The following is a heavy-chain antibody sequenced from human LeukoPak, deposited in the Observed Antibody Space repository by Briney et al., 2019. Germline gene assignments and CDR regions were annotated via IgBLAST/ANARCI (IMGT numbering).Heavy chain of an antibody. CDR3: AKDLDGSGSYSYYFDY. J-gene: IGHJ4*02. V-gene: IGHV3-30*18. Sequence: PGGSLRLSCAASGFTFSRYGMHWVRQAPGKGLEWVAVISYDGINKYYADSVKGRFTISRDNSKNTLFLQMNSLRVEDTAVYYCAKDLDGSGSYSYYFDYWGQGTLVTVSS. CDR1: GFTFSRYG. CDR2: ISYDGINK. D-gene: IGHD3-10*01.